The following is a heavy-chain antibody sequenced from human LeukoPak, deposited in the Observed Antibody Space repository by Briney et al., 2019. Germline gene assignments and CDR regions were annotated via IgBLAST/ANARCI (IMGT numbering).Heavy chain of an antibody. CDR1: GGSFSGYY. CDR2: INHSGST. J-gene: IGHJ6*02. Sequence: SETLSLTCAVYGGSFSGYYWSWIRRPPGKGLEWIGEINHSGSTNYNPSLKSRVTISVDTSKNQFSLKLSSVTAADTAVYYCARAVGYSYDYYYYYGMDVWGQGTTVTVSS. CDR3: ARAVGYSYDYYYYYGMDV. D-gene: IGHD5-18*01. V-gene: IGHV4-34*01.